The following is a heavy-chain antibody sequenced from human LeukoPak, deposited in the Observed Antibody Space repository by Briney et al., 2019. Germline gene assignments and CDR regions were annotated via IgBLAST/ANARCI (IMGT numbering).Heavy chain of an antibody. Sequence: SQTLSLTCAVSGGSISSGGYSWSWIRQPPGKGLEWIGYIYHSGSTYYNPSLKSRVTISVDRSKNQFSLKLSSVTAADTAVYYCARVDCSGGSCYSDRGNHDAFDIWGQGTMVTVSS. CDR2: IYHSGST. D-gene: IGHD2-15*01. J-gene: IGHJ3*02. CDR3: ARVDCSGGSCYSDRGNHDAFDI. V-gene: IGHV4-30-2*01. CDR1: GGSISSGGYS.